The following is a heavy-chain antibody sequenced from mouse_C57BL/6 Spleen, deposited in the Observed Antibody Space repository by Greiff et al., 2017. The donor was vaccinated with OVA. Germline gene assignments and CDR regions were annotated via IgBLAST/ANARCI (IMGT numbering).Heavy chain of an antibody. CDR2: IDPSDSYT. J-gene: IGHJ2*01. CDR3: ARGGHDY. D-gene: IGHD3-3*01. CDR1: GYTFTSYW. V-gene: IGHV1-50*01. Sequence: QVQLKQPGAELVKPGASVKLSCKASGYTFTSYWMQWVKQRPGQGLEWIGEIDPSDSYTNYNQKFKGKATLTVDTSSSTAYMQLSSLTSEDSAVYYCARGGHDYWGQGTTLTVSS.